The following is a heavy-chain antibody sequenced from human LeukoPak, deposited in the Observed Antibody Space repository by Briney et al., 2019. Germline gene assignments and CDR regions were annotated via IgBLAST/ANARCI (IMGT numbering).Heavy chain of an antibody. J-gene: IGHJ6*03. CDR3: AKDRGVQTGDYYYMDV. Sequence: GGSLRLSCAASGFTFSSYGMHWVRQAPGKGLEWVAFIRYDGSNKYYADSVKGRFTISRDNSKNTLYLQMNSLRAEDTAVYYCAKDRGVQTGDYYYMDVWGKGTTVTVSS. CDR1: GFTFSSYG. CDR2: IRYDGSNK. D-gene: IGHD1-14*01. V-gene: IGHV3-30*02.